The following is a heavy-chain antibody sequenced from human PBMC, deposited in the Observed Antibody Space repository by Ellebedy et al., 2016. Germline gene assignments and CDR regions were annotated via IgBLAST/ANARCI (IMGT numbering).Heavy chain of an antibody. V-gene: IGHV3-30*18. Sequence: GGSLRLSXAASGFTFTTYGMHWVRQAPGKGLEWVAIISYHGNDKLYADSVKGRFTISRDKSRNSLYLQMNSLRTEDTALYYCAKDRYDFWSGYYLTDYWGQGTLVTVSS. D-gene: IGHD3-3*01. CDR2: ISYHGNDK. J-gene: IGHJ4*02. CDR1: GFTFTTYG. CDR3: AKDRYDFWSGYYLTDY.